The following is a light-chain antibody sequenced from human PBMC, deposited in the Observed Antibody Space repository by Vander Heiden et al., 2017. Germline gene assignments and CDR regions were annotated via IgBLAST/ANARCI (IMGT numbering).Light chain of an antibody. CDR3: QHFNGFPLT. CDR2: TAS. J-gene: IGKJ4*01. Sequence: DLQFTQSPTFLSASIGDRVTITCRASQGISSLIAWYQQKPGRAPKLLIYTASNLQSGVPLRFSGSGSGTEFTLTISSLQPEDFATYYCQHFNGFPLTFGGGTKVEVK. CDR1: QGISSL. V-gene: IGKV1-9*01.